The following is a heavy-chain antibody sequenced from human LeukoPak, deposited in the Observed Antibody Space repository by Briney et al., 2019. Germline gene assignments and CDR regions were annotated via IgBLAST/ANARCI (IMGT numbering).Heavy chain of an antibody. CDR3: AKDWKEYGSDEYDAFDI. D-gene: IGHD3-10*01. CDR2: IYSGGST. J-gene: IGHJ3*02. Sequence: GGSLRLSCAASGFTVSSNYMSWVRQAPGKGLEWASVIYSGGSTYYADSVKGRFTISRDNSKNTLYLQMNSLRAEDTAVYYCAKDWKEYGSDEYDAFDIWGQGTMVTVSS. CDR1: GFTVSSNY. V-gene: IGHV3-66*01.